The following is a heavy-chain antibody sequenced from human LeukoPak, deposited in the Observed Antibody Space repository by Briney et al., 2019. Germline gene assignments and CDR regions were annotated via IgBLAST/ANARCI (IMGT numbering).Heavy chain of an antibody. CDR3: ARLEYSYGYGPYYYYYMDV. J-gene: IGHJ6*03. V-gene: IGHV3-48*03. D-gene: IGHD5-18*01. CDR2: ICSSGSTI. CDR1: GFTFSSYE. Sequence: GGSLRLSCAASGFTFSSYEMNWVRQAPGKGLGRVSYICSSGSTIYYAESVRGRFTLSRENAKNSLYLQINNLRAEDTAVYYCARLEYSYGYGPYYYYYMDVWGKGTTVTVSS.